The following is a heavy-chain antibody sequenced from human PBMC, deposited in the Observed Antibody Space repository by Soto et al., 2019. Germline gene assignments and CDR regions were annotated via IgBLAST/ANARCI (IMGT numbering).Heavy chain of an antibody. J-gene: IGHJ5*02. CDR1: GGTFSSYA. V-gene: IGHV1-69*13. D-gene: IGHD4-17*01. Sequence: GASVKVSCKASGGTFSSYAISWVRQAPGQGLEWMGGIIPIFGTANYAQKFQGRVTITADESTSTAYMELSSLRSEDTAVYYCASRRENYGGKNWFDPWGQGTLVTVSS. CDR3: ASRRENYGGKNWFDP. CDR2: IIPIFGTA.